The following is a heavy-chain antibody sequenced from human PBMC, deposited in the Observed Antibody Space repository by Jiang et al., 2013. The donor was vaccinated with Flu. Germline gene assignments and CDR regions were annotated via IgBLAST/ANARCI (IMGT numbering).Heavy chain of an antibody. CDR2: INHIFGTT. V-gene: IGHV1-69*06. Sequence: VQLVESGAEVKKPGSSVKVSCKASGGGFSSYAMNWVRQAPGQGLEWMGGINHIFGTTDYAQKFQGRVTITSDKSTSTAYMDLSSLRSDDTAVYYCARGVGGYSYGYILYWGQGTLVTVSS. D-gene: IGHD5-18*01. CDR3: ARGVGGYSYGYILY. J-gene: IGHJ4*02. CDR1: GGGFSSYA.